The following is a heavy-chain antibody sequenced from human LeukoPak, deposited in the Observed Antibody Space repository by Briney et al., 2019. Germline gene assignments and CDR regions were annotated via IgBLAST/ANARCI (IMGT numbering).Heavy chain of an antibody. D-gene: IGHD3-9*01. CDR3: STVVRYIFWWREINGFDA. J-gene: IGHJ5*02. CDR1: DGSITSGGFS. V-gene: IGHV4-30-2*01. Sequence: SETLSLTCAVSDGSITSGGFSWIWTRQPPGKGLESIGYIYHSGNTYYNPSLKCPVTISVYRSKNHFSLKLRSVTAADTAVFYCSTVVRYIFWWREINGFDAWGQGTLVTVSS. CDR2: IYHSGNT.